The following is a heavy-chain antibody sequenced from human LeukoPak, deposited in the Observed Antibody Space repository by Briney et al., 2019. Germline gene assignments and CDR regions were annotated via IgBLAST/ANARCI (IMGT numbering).Heavy chain of an antibody. CDR3: ARDRYSGSYQPFDY. V-gene: IGHV1-2*02. D-gene: IGHD1-26*01. J-gene: IGHJ4*02. CDR2: INPNTGGT. Sequence: GASVKVSCKASGYTFTDYYMHWVRQTPGQGLESMGWINPNTGGTIYAQKFQGRVIMTRDTSISTAYMELSRVRSDDTAVYYCARDRYSGSYQPFDYWGQGTLVTVSS. CDR1: GYTFTDYY.